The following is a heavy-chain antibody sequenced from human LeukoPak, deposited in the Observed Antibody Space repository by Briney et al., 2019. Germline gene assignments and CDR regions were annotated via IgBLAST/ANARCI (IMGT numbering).Heavy chain of an antibody. Sequence: SETLSLTCTVSGGSISSSNYSWGWIRQPPGKGLEWIGTIYYSGSTYYNPSLKSRVTITVDTSKNQFSLRLSSVTAADTAVYYCARHPMVRGVIVNWFDPWGQGTLVTVSS. CDR1: GGSISSSNYS. J-gene: IGHJ5*02. CDR3: ARHPMVRGVIVNWFDP. V-gene: IGHV4-39*01. CDR2: IYYSGST. D-gene: IGHD3-10*01.